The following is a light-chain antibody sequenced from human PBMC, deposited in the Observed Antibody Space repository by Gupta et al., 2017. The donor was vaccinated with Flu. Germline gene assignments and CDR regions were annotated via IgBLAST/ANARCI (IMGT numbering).Light chain of an antibody. CDR1: SLRSYY. CDR3: YSRARSSNNLWV. J-gene: IGLJ1*01. CDR2: GKN. V-gene: IGLV3-19*01. Sequence: SSELTQDPAVSVALGQTVRITCQGDSLRSYYASWYQQKPGQAHVLVIFGKNNRPSGIPDRFSFSSSGDTDAFTITSAQAEEEADDDYYSRARSSNNLWVFGTGTKLTVL.